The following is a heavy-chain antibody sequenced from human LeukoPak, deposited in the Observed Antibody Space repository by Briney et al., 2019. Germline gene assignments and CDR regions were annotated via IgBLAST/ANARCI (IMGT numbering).Heavy chain of an antibody. CDR1: GYTFTSYY. CDR3: ARAGKSITMIVVVGAFDI. CDR2: TNPSGGST. D-gene: IGHD3-22*01. V-gene: IGHV1-46*01. Sequence: ASVKVSCKAPGYTFTSYYMHWVRQAPGQGLEWMGMTNPSGGSTSYAQKFQGRVTMTRDTSTSTVYTELSSLRSEDTAVYYCARAGKSITMIVVVGAFDIWGQGTMVTVSS. J-gene: IGHJ3*02.